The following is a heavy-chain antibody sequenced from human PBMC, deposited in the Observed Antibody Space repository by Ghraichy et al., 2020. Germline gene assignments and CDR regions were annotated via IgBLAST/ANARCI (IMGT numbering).Heavy chain of an antibody. D-gene: IGHD3-9*01. Sequence: RIIPIFGTANYAQKFQGRVTITADKSTSTAYMELSSLRSEDTAVYYCAGGNDILTGYYVYWGQGTLVTGSS. CDR2: IIPIFGTA. V-gene: IGHV1-69*06. J-gene: IGHJ4*02. CDR3: AGGNDILTGYYVY.